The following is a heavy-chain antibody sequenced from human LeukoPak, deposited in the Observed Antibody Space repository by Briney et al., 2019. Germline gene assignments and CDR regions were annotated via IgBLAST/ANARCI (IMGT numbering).Heavy chain of an antibody. V-gene: IGHV4-34*01. CDR2: INHSGSA. D-gene: IGHD3-16*01. CDR3: ARLRLRPYYHDAMDV. J-gene: IGHJ6*02. Sequence: SETLSLTCAVYGESFSGFYWSWIRQPPGKGREWIGQINHSGSANYNPSLKSRVTLSVEMTKKKVSLRLTSVTPADTAVYYCARLRLRPYYHDAMDVWGQGTTATVSS. CDR1: GESFSGFY.